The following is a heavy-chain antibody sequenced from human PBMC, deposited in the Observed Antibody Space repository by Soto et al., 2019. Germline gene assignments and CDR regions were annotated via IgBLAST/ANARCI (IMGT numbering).Heavy chain of an antibody. Sequence: ASVKVSCKASEYTFTDYYIHWVRQAPGQGLEWMGWINPNSGGTNYAQKFQGWVTITRDTSISTAYMELSSLRSDGTAVYYWARSLRGKIRNDCSDYYYVKYFRGQGTTVPVSS. J-gene: IGHJ6*02. V-gene: IGHV1-2*04. CDR2: INPNSGGT. D-gene: IGHD1-1*01. CDR1: EYTFTDYY. CDR3: ARSLRGKIRNDCSDYYYVKYF.